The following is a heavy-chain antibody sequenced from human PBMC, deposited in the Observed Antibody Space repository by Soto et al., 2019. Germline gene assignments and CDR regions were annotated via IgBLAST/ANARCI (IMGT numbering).Heavy chain of an antibody. CDR2: IWTSGST. CDR3: AKGGGSYTTGWYNDY. J-gene: IGHJ4*02. D-gene: IGHD6-19*01. CDR1: GVSLTNSY. V-gene: IGHV4-4*08. Sequence: QVQLQESGPGLVKPSETMSLTCTVSGVSLTNSYYSWARQPPGKGLEWIGHIWTSGSTNYNPSLRSRVTLTVDTSKNQVSLQLSSLTATDTAVYYCAKGGGSYTTGWYNDYWGQGTLVTVSS.